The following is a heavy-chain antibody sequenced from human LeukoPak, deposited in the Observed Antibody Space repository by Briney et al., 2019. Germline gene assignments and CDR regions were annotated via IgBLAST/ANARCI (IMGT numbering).Heavy chain of an antibody. V-gene: IGHV3-23*01. CDR2: ISGSGDST. CDR3: ARDFSGYSYGPPYYYGMDV. Sequence: QPGGSLRLSCAASGFTFSTYAVTWVRQAPGKGLEWVSTISGSGDSTYYADSVKGRFTISRHNSKNTLYLQMNSLRAEDTAVYYCARDFSGYSYGPPYYYGMDVWGQGTTVTVSS. CDR1: GFTFSTYA. D-gene: IGHD5-18*01. J-gene: IGHJ6*02.